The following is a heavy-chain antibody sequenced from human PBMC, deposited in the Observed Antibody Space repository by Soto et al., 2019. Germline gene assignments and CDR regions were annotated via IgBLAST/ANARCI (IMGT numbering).Heavy chain of an antibody. V-gene: IGHV4-34*01. CDR3: TRGINGTHYYSGMDV. CDR2: INHSGST. Sequence: PSETLSLTCAVYGGSFSPYYWSWIRQPPDKGLEWIGEINHSGSTSYNPSLKSRVTMSVDTSKNQISLRLSSVTAADTAVYYCTRGINGTHYYSGMDVWGHGTTVTVSS. CDR1: GGSFSPYY. J-gene: IGHJ6*02. D-gene: IGHD1-7*01.